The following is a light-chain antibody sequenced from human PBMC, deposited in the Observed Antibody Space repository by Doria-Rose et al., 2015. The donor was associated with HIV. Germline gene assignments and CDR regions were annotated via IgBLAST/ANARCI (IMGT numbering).Light chain of an antibody. V-gene: IGKV4-1*01. Sequence: LGERATINSKSSQSVLYSSNNKNYLAWYQQKPGQPPKLLFYWASTRESGVPDRFSGSGSGTDFTLTISSLQAEDVAVYYCQQYYTTPPKTFGQGTKVEIK. CDR3: QQYYTTPPKT. J-gene: IGKJ1*01. CDR1: QSVLYSSNNKNY. CDR2: WAS.